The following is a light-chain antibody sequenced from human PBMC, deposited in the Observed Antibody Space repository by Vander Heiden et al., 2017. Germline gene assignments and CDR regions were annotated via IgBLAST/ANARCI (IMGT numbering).Light chain of an antibody. V-gene: IGLV1-44*01. CDR3: PAGDSSRNDGV. CDR2: INN. J-gene: IGLJ2*01. Sequence: MVPISCSGSSSYMGSTAVDWCQRLAGTAPKLRFNINNMQPSGIPDRFSGSKSGTTATLTISGLQSEDEADYYCPAGDSSRNDGVFGGGTKLTVL. CDR1: SSYMGSTA.